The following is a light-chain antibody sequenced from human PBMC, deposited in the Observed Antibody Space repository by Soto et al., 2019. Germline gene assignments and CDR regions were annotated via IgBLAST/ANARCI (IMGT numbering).Light chain of an antibody. V-gene: IGKV1-9*01. J-gene: IGKJ1*01. CDR1: QGISTY. Sequence: IPVTQSPSSLSASVGDRVTITCRASQGISTYLAWYQQKPGRAPKLLIYAASTLQSGVPSRFSGSGSGTDFTLTISSLQPEDFATYYGQQLNNYPRTFGQGTKVEIK. CDR2: AAS. CDR3: QQLNNYPRT.